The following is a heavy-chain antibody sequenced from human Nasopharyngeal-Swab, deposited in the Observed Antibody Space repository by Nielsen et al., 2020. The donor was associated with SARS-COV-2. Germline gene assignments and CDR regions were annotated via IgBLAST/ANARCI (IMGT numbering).Heavy chain of an antibody. CDR2: TYYRSKWYN. V-gene: IGHV6-1*01. CDR3: ARARGAYGDYYYYYYTDV. D-gene: IGHD4-17*01. J-gene: IGHJ6*03. CDR1: GDSVSSSSAA. Sequence: QTPSLTGAISGDSVSSSSAAWNWIRQSPSRGLEWLGRTYYRSKWYNDYAVSVKSRITINPDTSKNQFSLHLNSVTPEDTAVYYCARARGAYGDYYYYYYTDVWGKGTTVTVSS.